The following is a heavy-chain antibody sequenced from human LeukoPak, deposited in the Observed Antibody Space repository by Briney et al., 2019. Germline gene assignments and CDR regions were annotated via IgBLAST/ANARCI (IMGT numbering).Heavy chain of an antibody. CDR1: GYTFTSDY. D-gene: IGHD2-21*01. J-gene: IGHJ4*02. Sequence: ASVKVSCKASGYTFTSDYMHWVRQAPGQGLEWMGIINPDGGGTTFAQKFQGRVAMTRDTSTSTFYMELSSLRSEDTAVYYCARETVVVVDANYFDYWGQGTLVTVSS. CDR3: ARETVVVVDANYFDY. V-gene: IGHV1-46*01. CDR2: INPDGGGT.